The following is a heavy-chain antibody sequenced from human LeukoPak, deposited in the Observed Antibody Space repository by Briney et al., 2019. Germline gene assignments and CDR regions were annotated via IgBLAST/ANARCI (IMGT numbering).Heavy chain of an antibody. CDR2: IYYSGST. CDR3: ARDHGLGMDV. D-gene: IGHD3/OR15-3a*01. CDR1: GGSISSYY. J-gene: IGHJ6*02. Sequence: SETLSLTCTVSGGSISSYYWSWIRQPPGKGLEWIGYIYYSGSTNHNPSLKSRVTISVDTSKNQFSLKLSSVTAADTAVYYCARDHGLGMDVWGQGTTVTVSS. V-gene: IGHV4-59*01.